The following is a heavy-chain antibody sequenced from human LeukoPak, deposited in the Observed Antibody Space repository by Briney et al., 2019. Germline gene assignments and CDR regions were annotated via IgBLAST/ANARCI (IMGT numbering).Heavy chain of an antibody. V-gene: IGHV3-73*01. D-gene: IGHD3-10*01. CDR2: IRSKANSYAT. Sequence: PGGSLKLSCAASGFTFSGSAMHWVRQASGKGLEWVGRIRSKANSYATAYAASVKGRFTISRDDSKNTAYLQMNSLKTEDTAVYYCTRLLTSVVRGVIHNWFDPWGQGTLVTVSS. CDR3: TRLLTSVVRGVIHNWFDP. J-gene: IGHJ5*02. CDR1: GFTFSGSA.